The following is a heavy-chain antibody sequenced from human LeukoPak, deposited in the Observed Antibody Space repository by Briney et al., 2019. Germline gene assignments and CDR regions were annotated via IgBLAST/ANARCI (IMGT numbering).Heavy chain of an antibody. CDR2: IYYSGST. V-gene: IGHV4-39*01. Sequence: SETLSLTCTVSGGSISSSSYYWGWIRQPPGKGLEWIGSIYYSGSTYYNPSLKSRVTISVDTSKNQFSLKLSSVTAADTAVYYCARHYGDYPALYRYYYYMGVWGKGTTVTVSS. CDR3: ARHYGDYPALYRYYYYMGV. D-gene: IGHD4-17*01. CDR1: GGSISSSSYY. J-gene: IGHJ6*03.